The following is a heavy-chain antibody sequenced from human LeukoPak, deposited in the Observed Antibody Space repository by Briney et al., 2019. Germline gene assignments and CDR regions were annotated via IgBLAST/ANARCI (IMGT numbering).Heavy chain of an antibody. V-gene: IGHV3-74*01. CDR2: INGDGSTT. D-gene: IGHD1-7*01. CDR3: ATAGNYRFDY. Sequence: WGSLRLSCTGSGFTFSDSWIHWVRQAPGKGLVWVSRINGDGSTTNYADSVKGRFTISRDNAQDTLYLQMNTLRAEDTAVYYCATAGNYRFDYWGQGNLVTVSS. J-gene: IGHJ4*02. CDR1: GFTFSDSW.